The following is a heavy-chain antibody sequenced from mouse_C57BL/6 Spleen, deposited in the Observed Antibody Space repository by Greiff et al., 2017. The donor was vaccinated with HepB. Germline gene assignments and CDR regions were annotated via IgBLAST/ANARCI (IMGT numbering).Heavy chain of an antibody. CDR3: ARNGEFITTVVADWYFDV. CDR1: GYTFTDYY. CDR2: IYPGSGNT. D-gene: IGHD1-1*01. J-gene: IGHJ1*03. V-gene: IGHV1-76*01. Sequence: QVQLQQSGAELVRPGASVKLSCKASGYTFTDYYINWVKQRPGQGLEWIARIYPGSGNTYYNEKFKGKATLTAEKSSSTAYMQLSSLTSEDSAVYFCARNGEFITTVVADWYFDVWGTGTTVTVSS.